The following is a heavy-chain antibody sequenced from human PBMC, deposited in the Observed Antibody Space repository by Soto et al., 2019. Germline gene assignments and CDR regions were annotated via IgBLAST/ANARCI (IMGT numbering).Heavy chain of an antibody. Sequence: GGSLRLSCAASGFTFGIYSMNWVRQAPGKGLEWISYINGSSSTMYYADSVKGRFIISRDNADNSLYLQMNSLRDADTAVYYCARGDRFRCSGDRCFSGGLFLSCGQGTLVTVSA. J-gene: IGHJ5*02. V-gene: IGHV3-48*02. CDR3: ARGDRFRCSGDRCFSGGLFLS. D-gene: IGHD2-15*01. CDR1: GFTFGIYS. CDR2: INGSSSTM.